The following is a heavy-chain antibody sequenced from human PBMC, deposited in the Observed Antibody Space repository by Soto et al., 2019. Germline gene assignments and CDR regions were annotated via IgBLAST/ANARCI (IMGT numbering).Heavy chain of an antibody. J-gene: IGHJ4*02. CDR2: IIPIFGTA. CDR3: ARVESLSEGGGSSNADY. V-gene: IGHV1-69*01. D-gene: IGHD2-15*01. Sequence: QVQLVQSGAEVKKPGSSVKVSCKASGGTFSSYAISWVRQAPGQGLEWMGGIIPIFGTANYAQKFQGRVTITADESTSTAYMELSSMRSEDTAVYYCARVESLSEGGGSSNADYWGQGTLVTVSS. CDR1: GGTFSSYA.